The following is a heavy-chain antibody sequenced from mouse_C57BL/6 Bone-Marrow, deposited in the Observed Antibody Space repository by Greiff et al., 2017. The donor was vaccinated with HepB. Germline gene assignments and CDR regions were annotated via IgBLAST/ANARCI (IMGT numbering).Heavy chain of an antibody. CDR3: TTGGDYDWFAY. V-gene: IGHV14-4*01. D-gene: IGHD2-4*01. Sequence: VQLKQSGAELVRPGASVKLSCTASGFNIKDDYMHWVKQRPEQGLEWIGWIDPENGDTEYASKFKGKATITADTSSNTAYLQLSSLTSEDTAVYYCTTGGDYDWFAYWGQGTLVTVSA. CDR2: IDPENGDT. CDR1: GFNIKDDY. J-gene: IGHJ3*01.